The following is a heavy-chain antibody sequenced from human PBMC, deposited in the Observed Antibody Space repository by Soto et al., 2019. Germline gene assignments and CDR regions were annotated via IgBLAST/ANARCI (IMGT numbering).Heavy chain of an antibody. J-gene: IGHJ3*02. CDR1: GGSISSYY. Sequence: SETLSLTGTVSGGSISSYYWSWIRQPAGKGLEWIGRIYTSGSTNYNPSLTSRVTMSVDTSKNQFSLKLSSVTAADTAVYYCARAKWLLLGGSAFDIWGQGTMVTVSS. V-gene: IGHV4-4*07. D-gene: IGHD3-22*01. CDR2: IYTSGST. CDR3: ARAKWLLLGGSAFDI.